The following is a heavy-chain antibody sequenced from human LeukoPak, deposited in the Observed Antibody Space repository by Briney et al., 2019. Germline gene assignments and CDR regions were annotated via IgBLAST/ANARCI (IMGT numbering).Heavy chain of an antibody. Sequence: GGSLRLSCVVSGIPFSDFYMNWIRQAPGKGLEWISYVSSSSSYTDYAESVKGRFTISRDNAKSALYLEMSDLRVEDTAVYYCAAVTAADYWGQGTLVIVSS. CDR1: GIPFSDFY. CDR2: VSSSSSYT. CDR3: AAVTAADY. V-gene: IGHV3-11*03. D-gene: IGHD6-13*01. J-gene: IGHJ4*02.